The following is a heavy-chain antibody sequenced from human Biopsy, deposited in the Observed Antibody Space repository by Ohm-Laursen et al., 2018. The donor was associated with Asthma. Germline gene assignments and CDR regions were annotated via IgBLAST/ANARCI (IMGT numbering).Heavy chain of an antibody. D-gene: IGHD4-17*01. CDR2: DDHGEGGT. Sequence: ASVKVSCKVSGYSLTDLSMHWVRQAPGQGIEWMGGDDHGEGGTVNARRFQGRVTMSEDTSTDTAYMELSSLSSDDTAVYYCASDFPKDYVRYNFQFWGQGTLVTVSS. CDR1: GYSLTDLS. J-gene: IGHJ4*02. V-gene: IGHV1-24*01. CDR3: ASDFPKDYVRYNFQF.